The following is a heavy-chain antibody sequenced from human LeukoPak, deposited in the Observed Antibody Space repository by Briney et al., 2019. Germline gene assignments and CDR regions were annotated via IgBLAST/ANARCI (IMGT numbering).Heavy chain of an antibody. V-gene: IGHV3-7*01. D-gene: IGHD6-13*01. J-gene: IGHJ4*02. Sequence: GGSLRLSCAASGFTFSSYWMSWVRQAPGKGLEWVANIKQDGSEKYYVDSVKGRFTISRDNAKNSLYLQMNSLRAEDTAVYYCARDEYSSSWYDPLAPKNYFDYWGQGTLVTVSP. CDR3: ARDEYSSSWYDPLAPKNYFDY. CDR1: GFTFSSYW. CDR2: IKQDGSEK.